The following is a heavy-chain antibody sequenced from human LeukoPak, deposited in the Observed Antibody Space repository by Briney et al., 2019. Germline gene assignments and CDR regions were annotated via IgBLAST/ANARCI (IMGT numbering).Heavy chain of an antibody. J-gene: IGHJ5*02. V-gene: IGHV3-21*01. D-gene: IGHD3-9*01. Sequence: GGSLRLSCAASGFTFSRYSMNWLRQAPGKGLEWVSSISSSSSYIYYADSVKGRFTISGDNAKNSLYLQMNSLRAEDTAVYFFSKQKTAYDILTGYYSWGQGTLVTVSS. CDR2: ISSSSSYI. CDR3: SKQKTAYDILTGYYS. CDR1: GFTFSRYS.